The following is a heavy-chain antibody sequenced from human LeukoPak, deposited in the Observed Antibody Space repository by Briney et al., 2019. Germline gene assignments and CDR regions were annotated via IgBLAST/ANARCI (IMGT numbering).Heavy chain of an antibody. J-gene: IGHJ4*02. D-gene: IGHD3-22*01. CDR2: ISSSSRTI. CDR1: GFTFSSYS. CDR3: ARDFHRRLYDSSGYYPY. Sequence: GGSLRLSCAASGFTFSSYSMMWVRQAPGKGLEWVSYISSSSRTINYADSVKGRFTISRDNAENSLYLQMNSLRAEDTAVYYCARDFHRRLYDSSGYYPYWGQGTLVTVSS. V-gene: IGHV3-48*01.